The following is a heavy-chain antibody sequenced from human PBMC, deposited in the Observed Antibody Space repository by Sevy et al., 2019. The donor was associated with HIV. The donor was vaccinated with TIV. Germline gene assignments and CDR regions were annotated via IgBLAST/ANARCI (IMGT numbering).Heavy chain of an antibody. Sequence: SETLSLTCTVSGGPISSYYWRWIRQPPGKKLEWIGYIHYSGSTKYNPSLNSRVTMSVDTSKNQFSLKLTSVTAADTAVYYCARAPPVRSGDDSLNWFDPWGQGTLITVSS. CDR1: GGPISSYY. J-gene: IGHJ5*02. V-gene: IGHV4-59*01. D-gene: IGHD5-12*01. CDR3: ARAPPVRSGDDSLNWFDP. CDR2: IHYSGST.